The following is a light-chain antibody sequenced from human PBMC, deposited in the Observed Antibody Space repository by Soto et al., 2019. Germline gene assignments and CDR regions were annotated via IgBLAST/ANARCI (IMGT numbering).Light chain of an antibody. CDR2: GAS. CDR1: QSFSSNF. CDR3: QQYDTSPYT. Sequence: EIVLTQSPGTLSLSPGERATLSCRASQSFSSNFLAWYQQKPGQAPRLLIYGASFRATGIPDRFSGSGSGTDFTLIISRLEPEDFAVYYCQQYDTSPYTFGQGTKLEIK. J-gene: IGKJ2*01. V-gene: IGKV3-20*01.